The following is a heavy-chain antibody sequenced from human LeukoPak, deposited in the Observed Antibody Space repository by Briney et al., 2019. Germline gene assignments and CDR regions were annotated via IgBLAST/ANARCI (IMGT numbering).Heavy chain of an antibody. V-gene: IGHV4-34*01. CDR1: GGSFSGYY. Sequence: SETLSLTCAVYGGSFSGYYWSWIRQPPGKGLEWIGEINHSGSTNYNPSLKSRVTISVDTSKNQFSLKLSSATAADTAVYYCARGRARMTRAYFDYWGQGTLVTASS. D-gene: IGHD5-12*01. CDR3: ARGRARMTRAYFDY. J-gene: IGHJ4*02. CDR2: INHSGST.